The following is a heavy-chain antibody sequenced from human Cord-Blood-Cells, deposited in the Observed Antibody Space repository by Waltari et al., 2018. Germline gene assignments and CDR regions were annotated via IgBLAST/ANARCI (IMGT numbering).Heavy chain of an antibody. D-gene: IGHD7-27*01. J-gene: IGHJ4*02. V-gene: IGHV3-23*01. CDR2: ISGSGGST. CDR3: AKDRVHPGEFDY. CDR1: GFTFSSYA. Sequence: EVQLLESGGGLVQPGGSLRLSCAASGFTFSSYAMSWVRQAPGKGLGWVSAISGSGGSTYYADSVKGRFTISRDNSKNTLYLQMNSLRAEDTAVYYCAKDRVHPGEFDYWGQGTLVTVSS.